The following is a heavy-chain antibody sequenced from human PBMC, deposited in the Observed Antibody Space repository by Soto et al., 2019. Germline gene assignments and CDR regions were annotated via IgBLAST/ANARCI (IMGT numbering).Heavy chain of an antibody. CDR1: GFTFSTFY. V-gene: IGHV3-11*03. J-gene: IGHJ5*02. D-gene: IGHD3-9*01. CDR2: ISPSTTYT. CDR3: ANYPTDDFDHGGFDP. Sequence: GGSLRLSCAASGFTFSTFYMSWIRQSPGRGLEWLSYISPSTTYTTYAGSVKGRFTISRDNAKNSLYLQMNSLRAEDMAVYYCANYPTDDFDHGGFDPWGQGTLVTVSS.